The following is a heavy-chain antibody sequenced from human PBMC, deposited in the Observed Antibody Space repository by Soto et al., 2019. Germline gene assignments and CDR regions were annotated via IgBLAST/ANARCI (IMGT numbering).Heavy chain of an antibody. CDR1: GDAFTNYI. V-gene: IGHV1-69*01. J-gene: IGHJ4*02. Sequence: QVQLVQSGAEVKKPGSSVKVSCKASGDAFTNYIFDWVRQAPGQGLEWMGGIIPMFGTPKYAQTFQDRVAISADVSTGTAYLELTSLRFDDTAVYYCARGRDQPSVGLYFDSWGEGTRVTVSS. D-gene: IGHD1-26*01. CDR2: IIPMFGTP. CDR3: ARGRDQPSVGLYFDS.